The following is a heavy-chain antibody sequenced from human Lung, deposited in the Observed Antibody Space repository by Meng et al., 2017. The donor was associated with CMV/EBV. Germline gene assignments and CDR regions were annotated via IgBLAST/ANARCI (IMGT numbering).Heavy chain of an antibody. D-gene: IGHD3-10*01. CDR3: AREPGRGAFDI. CDR2: IYSDGIST. Sequence: GESXKISCAVSGINSNTYWLHWVRQVPGKGLVWLSLIYSDGISTIYADSVEGRFTISRDNTKSTLYLQINVLRAEDTAVYYCAREPGRGAFDIWGQGTLVTVSS. V-gene: IGHV3-74*01. J-gene: IGHJ3*02. CDR1: GINSNTYW.